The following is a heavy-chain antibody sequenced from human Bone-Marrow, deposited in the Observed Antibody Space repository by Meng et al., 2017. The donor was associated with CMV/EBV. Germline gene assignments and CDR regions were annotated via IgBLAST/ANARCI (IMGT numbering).Heavy chain of an antibody. CDR1: GYTFSNFA. CDR2: INPNSGGT. V-gene: IGHV1-2*02. J-gene: IGHJ6*02. Sequence: ASVKVSCKSSGYTFSNFAVSWVRQAPGQGLEWMGWINPNSGGTNYAQKFQGRVTMTRDTSISTAYMELSRLRSDDTAVYYCARGDDFWSGYYSYYYGMDVWGQGTTVTVSS. D-gene: IGHD3-3*01. CDR3: ARGDDFWSGYYSYYYGMDV.